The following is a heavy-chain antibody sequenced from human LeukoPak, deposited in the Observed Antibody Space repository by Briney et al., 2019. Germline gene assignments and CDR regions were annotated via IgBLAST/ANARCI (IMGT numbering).Heavy chain of an antibody. Sequence: PGRSLRLSCTASGFTFGDYAMGWVRQAPGKGLEWISYISSSGNTIYYADSVKGRFTISRDNAKNSLYLQMNSLRDDDTAIYYCARDRRLYCTSSSCYSNDYWGQGTLVSVSS. CDR2: ISSSGNTI. D-gene: IGHD2-2*01. J-gene: IGHJ4*02. CDR3: ARDRRLYCTSSSCYSNDY. CDR1: GFTFGDYA. V-gene: IGHV3-48*02.